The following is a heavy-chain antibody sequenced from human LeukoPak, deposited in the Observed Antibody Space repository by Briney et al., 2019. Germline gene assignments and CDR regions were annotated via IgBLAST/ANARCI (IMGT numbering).Heavy chain of an antibody. Sequence: GGSLRLSCAASGFTFSSYAMSWVRQAPGKGLEWVSSISSSSSYIYYADSVKGRFTISRDNSKNTLYLQMNSLRAEDTAVYYCAKTGSSSWGYFDYWGQGTLVTVSS. CDR2: ISSSSSYI. V-gene: IGHV3-21*01. CDR1: GFTFSSYA. D-gene: IGHD6-13*01. CDR3: AKTGSSSWGYFDY. J-gene: IGHJ4*02.